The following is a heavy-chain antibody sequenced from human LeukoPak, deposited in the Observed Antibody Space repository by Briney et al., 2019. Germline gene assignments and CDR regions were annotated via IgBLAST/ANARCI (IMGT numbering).Heavy chain of an antibody. D-gene: IGHD5-18*01. CDR2: IYYSRST. J-gene: IGHJ4*02. Sequence: SETLSLTCTVSGGSISSSSYSWGWIRQPPGKGLEWIGSIYYSRSTYYNPSLKSRVTISVDTSKNQFSLKLSSVTAADTAVYYCARPRDGYGGFDYWGQGTLVTVSS. V-gene: IGHV4-39*01. CDR1: GGSISSSSYS. CDR3: ARPRDGYGGFDY.